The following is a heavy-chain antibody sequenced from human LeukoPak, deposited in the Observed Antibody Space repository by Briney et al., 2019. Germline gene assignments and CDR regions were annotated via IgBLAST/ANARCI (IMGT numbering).Heavy chain of an antibody. V-gene: IGHV3-53*04. CDR1: GFTVSSNY. CDR2: IYSGGST. D-gene: IGHD1-7*01. CDR3: ARDGAYWNYGNYYYGMDA. J-gene: IGHJ6*02. Sequence: GGSLRLSCAASGFTVSSNYMSWVRQAPGKGLEWVSVIYSGGSTYYADSVKGRFTISRHNSKNTLYLQMNSLRAEDTAVYYCARDGAYWNYGNYYYGMDAWGQGTTVTVSS.